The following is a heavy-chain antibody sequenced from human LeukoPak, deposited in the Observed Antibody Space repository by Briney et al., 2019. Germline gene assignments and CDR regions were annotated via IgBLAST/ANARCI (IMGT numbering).Heavy chain of an antibody. V-gene: IGHV3-23*01. Sequence: GGSLRLSCAPSGFIFTNYAMNWVRQAPGKGLEWVSAVTGPGDTTYYADSVKGRFFMSREDSKTTVYLQMNSLRAEDTAIYYCAKGAEIDLWGQGTLVTVSS. D-gene: IGHD3-16*01. CDR1: GFIFTNYA. CDR3: AKGAEIDL. CDR2: VTGPGDTT. J-gene: IGHJ5*02.